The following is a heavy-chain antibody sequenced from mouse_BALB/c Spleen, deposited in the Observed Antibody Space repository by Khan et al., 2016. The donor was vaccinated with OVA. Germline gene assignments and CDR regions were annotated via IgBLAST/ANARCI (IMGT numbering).Heavy chain of an antibody. CDR3: AMGRTY. CDR2: ITYSGST. V-gene: IGHV3-2*02. D-gene: IGHD4-1*01. Sequence: EVQLQESGPGLVKPSQSLSLTCTVTGCSITSDYAWNWIRQFPGNKLEWMGYITYSGSTSYNPSLKSQISITRDTSKNQFFLQLNFVTTEDTATYYCAMGRTYWGQGTLVTVSA. J-gene: IGHJ3*01. CDR1: GCSITSDYA.